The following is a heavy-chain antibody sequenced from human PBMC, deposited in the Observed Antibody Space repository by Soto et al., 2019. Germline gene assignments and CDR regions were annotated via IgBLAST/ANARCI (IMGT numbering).Heavy chain of an antibody. D-gene: IGHD3-16*02. J-gene: IGHJ5*02. Sequence: QVQLVQSGAEVKKPGASVKVSCKASGYTFNSYGINWVRQAPGQGLEWVGWVSAYNGNTNYAQKLQGRVTMTTDTSTSTVYMDLRSLRSDDTAVYYCARSLVNYDYIWGSYRNSEIDPWGQGTLVTVSS. CDR1: GYTFNSYG. CDR3: ARSLVNYDYIWGSYRNSEIDP. V-gene: IGHV1-18*01. CDR2: VSAYNGNT.